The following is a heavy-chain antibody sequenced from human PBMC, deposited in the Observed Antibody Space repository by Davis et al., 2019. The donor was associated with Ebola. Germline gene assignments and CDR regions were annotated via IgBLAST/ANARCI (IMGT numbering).Heavy chain of an antibody. CDR2: IADSGGVT. Sequence: GESLKISCAASGFTFSSYSMNWVRQAPGKGLQWVSGIADSGGVTYYADSVKGRFTISRDNSKNTVYLQMNNLRADDTAIYYCAIVHFRGSSAFGDFWGQGTLVTVSS. V-gene: IGHV3-23*01. D-gene: IGHD6-6*01. J-gene: IGHJ4*02. CDR3: AIVHFRGSSAFGDF. CDR1: GFTFSSYS.